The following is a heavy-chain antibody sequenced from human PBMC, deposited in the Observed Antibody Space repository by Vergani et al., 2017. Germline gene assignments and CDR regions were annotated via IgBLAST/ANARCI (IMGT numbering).Heavy chain of an antibody. CDR3: ARRGRYGGNYDY. V-gene: IGHV4-39*01. CDR1: GGSISSSSYY. D-gene: IGHD4-23*01. CDR2: IYYSGST. J-gene: IGHJ4*02. Sequence: QLQLQESGPGLVKPSETLSLTCTVSGGSISSSSYYWGWIRQPPGKGLEWIGGIYYSGSTYYNPSLKSRVTISVDTSKNQFSLKLSSVTAADTAVYYCARRGRYGGNYDYWGQGTLVTVSS.